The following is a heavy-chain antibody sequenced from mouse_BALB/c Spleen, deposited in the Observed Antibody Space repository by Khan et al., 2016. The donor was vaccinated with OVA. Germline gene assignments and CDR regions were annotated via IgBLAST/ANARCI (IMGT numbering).Heavy chain of an antibody. D-gene: IGHD4-1*01. CDR1: GFTFSSFG. V-gene: IGHV5-17*02. J-gene: IGHJ3*01. Sequence: EVELVESGGGLVQPGGSRKLACAASGFTFSSFGMHWVRQAPEKGLEWVAYISSDSITLYYADTVKGRFTISRDNPRNTLFLQMTSLRSEDTAMDYCERGNWGWFAYWGQGTLVTVSA. CDR2: ISSDSITL. CDR3: ERGNWGWFAY.